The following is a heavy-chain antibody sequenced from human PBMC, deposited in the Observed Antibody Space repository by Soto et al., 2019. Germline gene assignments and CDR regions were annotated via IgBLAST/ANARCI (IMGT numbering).Heavy chain of an antibody. Sequence: GGSLRLSCAASGFTFSSYGMHWVRQAPGKGLEWVAVIWSDGSNKYYADSMKGRFTISRDNSKNTLYLQMNSLRAEDTAVYYWARTYTVRYFDLWGRGTLVTSPQ. CDR2: IWSDGSNK. V-gene: IGHV3-33*01. CDR1: GFTFSSYG. J-gene: IGHJ2*01. CDR3: ARTYTVRYFDL.